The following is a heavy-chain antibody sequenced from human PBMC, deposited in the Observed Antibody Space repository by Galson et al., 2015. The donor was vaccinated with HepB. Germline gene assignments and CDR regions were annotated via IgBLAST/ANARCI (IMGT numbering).Heavy chain of an antibody. D-gene: IGHD3-10*01. CDR1: GVTFSGSA. V-gene: IGHV3-73*01. J-gene: IGHJ5*02. CDR2: IRSKAKSYAT. Sequence: LRLSCAASGVTFSGSAMHWGRQASGKGLEWVGRIRSKAKSYATLADASVKGRFTISRDDAKNTAYLQINSLKTEDTAVYYCTRLLTGGFGIDWFDPLGQGTLVTVSS. CDR3: TRLLTGGFGIDWFDP.